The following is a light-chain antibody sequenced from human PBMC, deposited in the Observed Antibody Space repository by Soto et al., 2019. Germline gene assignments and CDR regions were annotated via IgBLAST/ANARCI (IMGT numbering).Light chain of an antibody. CDR1: SSDVGSYNI. CDR2: EDS. V-gene: IGLV2-23*02. J-gene: IGLJ2*01. CDR3: CSYAGSYTVI. Sequence: SVLTQPASVSGSPGQSITISCTGTSSDVGSYNIVSWYQHHPGKAPKLMISEDSKRPSGISYRFSGSKSGNTASLTISGLQAEDEADYYCCSYAGSYTVIFGGGTKVTVL.